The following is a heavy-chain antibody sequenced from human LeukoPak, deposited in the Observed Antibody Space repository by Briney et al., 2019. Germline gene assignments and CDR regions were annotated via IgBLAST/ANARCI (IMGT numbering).Heavy chain of an antibody. V-gene: IGHV4-61*02. D-gene: IGHD2-15*01. CDR1: GGSITSDRYY. Sequence: SETLSLTCTVSGGSITSDRYYWSWIRQPAGKGLEWIGRIFTSGSTNYNPSLKSRVTMSVDTSKNQFSLKLTSVTAADTAVYYCARSYCSGGSCLNWFDPWGLGTLVTVSS. CDR2: IFTSGST. CDR3: ARSYCSGGSCLNWFDP. J-gene: IGHJ5*02.